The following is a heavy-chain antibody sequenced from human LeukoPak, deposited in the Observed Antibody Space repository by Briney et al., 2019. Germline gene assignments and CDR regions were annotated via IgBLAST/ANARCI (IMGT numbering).Heavy chain of an antibody. J-gene: IGHJ6*02. CDR2: IYHSGST. Sequence: SETLSLTCTVSGYSISSGYYWGWIRQPPGKGLEWIGSIYHSGSTYYNPSLKSRVTISVDTSKNQFSLKLSSVTAADTAVYYCARYGGSYYYYYGMDVWGQGTTVTVSS. D-gene: IGHD1-26*01. V-gene: IGHV4-38-2*02. CDR3: ARYGGSYYYYYGMDV. CDR1: GYSISSGYY.